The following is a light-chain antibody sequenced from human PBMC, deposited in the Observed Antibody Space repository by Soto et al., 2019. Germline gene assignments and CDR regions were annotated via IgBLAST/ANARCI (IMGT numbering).Light chain of an antibody. CDR1: QDINSY. CDR2: AAS. Sequence: DVQMTQSPSSLSASVGDRVTITCRASQDINSYLAWYQQKPGNAPKSLIYAASSFQTGVPSRFSGSESGTDFTLTINSLQPEDSATYYCQQYNSYPLTFGGGTKVEIK. V-gene: IGKV1D-16*01. J-gene: IGKJ4*01. CDR3: QQYNSYPLT.